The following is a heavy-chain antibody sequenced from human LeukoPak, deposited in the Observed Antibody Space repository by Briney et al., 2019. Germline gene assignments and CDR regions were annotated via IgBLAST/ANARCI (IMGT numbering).Heavy chain of an antibody. Sequence: PGGSLRLSCAASGFTFSDYAMSWVRQAPGEGLQWVSAITGSGGTTYYGDSVKGRFTISRDNSRNTLFLQMDSLIAEDTAVYYCTKWSGFGNDWGQGTLVTVSS. J-gene: IGHJ4*02. CDR2: ITGSGGTT. V-gene: IGHV3-23*01. D-gene: IGHD3-10*01. CDR3: TKWSGFGND. CDR1: GFTFSDYA.